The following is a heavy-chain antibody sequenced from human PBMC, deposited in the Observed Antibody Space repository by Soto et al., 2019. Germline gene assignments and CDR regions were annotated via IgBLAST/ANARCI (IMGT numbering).Heavy chain of an antibody. Sequence: CAASGFTFSSYAMHWVRQAPGKGLEWVAVIAYDGRNKYYADSVKGRFTISRDNSKNTLYLQMNSLRIEDTAIYYCAREGDGTKGWYFDYWGQGAKVTVSS. CDR2: IAYDGRNK. CDR1: GFTFSSYA. V-gene: IGHV3-30*04. CDR3: AREGDGTKGWYFDY. J-gene: IGHJ4*02. D-gene: IGHD1-26*01.